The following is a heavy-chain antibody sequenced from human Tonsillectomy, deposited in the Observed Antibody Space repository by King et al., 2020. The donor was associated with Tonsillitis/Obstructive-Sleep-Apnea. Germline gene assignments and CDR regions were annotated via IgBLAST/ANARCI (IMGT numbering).Heavy chain of an antibody. CDR3: ARGPEQWLES. CDR1: GFTFSSYA. D-gene: IGHD6-19*01. CDR2: ISYDGSNK. J-gene: IGHJ4*02. V-gene: IGHV3-30*04. Sequence: VQLVESGGGVVQPGRSLRLSCAASGFTFSSYAMHWVRQAPGKGLEWVAAISYDGSNKYYADSVKGRFTISRDNSKNTLYLQMNSLRAEDTAVYYCARGPEQWLESWGQGTLVTVSS.